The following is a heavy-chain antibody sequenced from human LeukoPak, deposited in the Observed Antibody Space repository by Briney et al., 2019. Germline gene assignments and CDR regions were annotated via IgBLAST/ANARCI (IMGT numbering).Heavy chain of an antibody. D-gene: IGHD3-22*01. V-gene: IGHV4-61*01. CDR1: GGSVSSGSYY. CDR3: ARGLDSSVPPGY. J-gene: IGHJ4*02. CDR2: IYYSGST. Sequence: SETLSLTCTVSGGSVSSGSYYWSWIRQPPGKGLEWIGYIYYSGSTYYNPSLKSRVTISVDTSKNQFSLKLSSVTAADTAVYYCARGLDSSVPPGYWGQGTLVTVSS.